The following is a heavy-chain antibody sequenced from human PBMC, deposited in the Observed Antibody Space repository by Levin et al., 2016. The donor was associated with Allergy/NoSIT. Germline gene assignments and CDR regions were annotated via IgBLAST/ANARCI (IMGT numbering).Heavy chain of an antibody. Sequence: SVKVSCKASGGTFSSYAISWVRQAPGQGLEWMGRIIPILGIANYAQKFQGRVTITADKSTSTAYMELSSLRSEDTAVYYCARDLGIAVAEYYFDYWGQGTLVTVSS. D-gene: IGHD6-19*01. CDR3: ARDLGIAVAEYYFDY. CDR2: IIPILGIA. V-gene: IGHV1-69*04. J-gene: IGHJ4*02. CDR1: GGTFSSYA.